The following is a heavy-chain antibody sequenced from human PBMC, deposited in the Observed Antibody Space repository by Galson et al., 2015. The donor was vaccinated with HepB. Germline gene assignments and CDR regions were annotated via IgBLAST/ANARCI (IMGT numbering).Heavy chain of an antibody. CDR1: GVTDSSPG. Sequence: SLRLACVDHGVTDSSPGLSGVRQAPREGLEWVPGTSGDGGSTYYAASVNGRIAGSAHKSKNTLYLHMNSLRVDDTAVYYCAIAYEMDTLFLGYDAFDIRGQGTMVTVSS. V-gene: IGHV3-23*01. D-gene: IGHD5-24*01. J-gene: IGHJ3*02. CDR2: TSGDGGST. CDR3: AIAYEMDTLFLGYDAFDI.